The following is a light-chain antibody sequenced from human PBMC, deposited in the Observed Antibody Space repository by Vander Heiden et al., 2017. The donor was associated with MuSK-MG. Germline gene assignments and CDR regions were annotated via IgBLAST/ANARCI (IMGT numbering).Light chain of an antibody. CDR1: SSDVGGYNY. CDR2: EVT. J-gene: IGLJ2*01. Sequence: QSALTRPPSASGSPGQSVTISCTGTSSDVGGYNYVSWYQQHPGKAPKLMIYEVTKRPSGVPDRFSGSKSGNTASLTVSGLQAEDEADYYCSSYAGSNSSVFGGGTKLTVL. CDR3: SSYAGSNSSV. V-gene: IGLV2-8*01.